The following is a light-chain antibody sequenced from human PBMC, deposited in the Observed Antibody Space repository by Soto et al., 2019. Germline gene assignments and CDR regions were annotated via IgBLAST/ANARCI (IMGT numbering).Light chain of an antibody. CDR1: QGIGND. CDR2: EAS. Sequence: AIQVTQSPSSLSASVGDRVTISCRASQGIGNDLGWYQQKPGKAPKLLIYEASTLQTGVASRFSGSGSGTDFTITISSLQPEDFATYYSLQDYVCPWTFGQGTTVEV. V-gene: IGKV1-6*01. CDR3: LQDYVCPWT. J-gene: IGKJ1*01.